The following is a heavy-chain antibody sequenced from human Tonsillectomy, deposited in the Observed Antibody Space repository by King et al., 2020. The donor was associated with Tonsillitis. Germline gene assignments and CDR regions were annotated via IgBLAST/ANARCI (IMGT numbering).Heavy chain of an antibody. V-gene: IGHV4-59*01. Sequence: VQLQESGPGLVKPSETLSLTCAVSGGSFTNYFWTWIRQPPGKGLEWIGYIYYSGSTNYNPSLRGRVTISVDTSKNQFSLKLSSVTAADTAVYYCARAAYFDNTGYYYFAFDIWGQGTMVTVCS. J-gene: IGHJ3*02. D-gene: IGHD3-22*01. CDR1: GGSFTNYF. CDR2: IYYSGST. CDR3: ARAAYFDNTGYYYFAFDI.